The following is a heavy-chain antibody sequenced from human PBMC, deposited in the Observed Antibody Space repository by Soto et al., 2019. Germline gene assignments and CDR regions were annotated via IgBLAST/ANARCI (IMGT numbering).Heavy chain of an antibody. CDR1: GFTFSSYG. Sequence: GGSLRLSCAASGFTFSSYGMHWVRQAPGKGLEWVAVISYDGSNKYYADSVKGRFTISRDNSKNTLYLQMNSLRAEDTAVYYCAKGREDCSSTSCYSHYYYGMDVWGQGTKVTVSS. CDR3: AKGREDCSSTSCYSHYYYGMDV. CDR2: ISYDGSNK. J-gene: IGHJ6*02. D-gene: IGHD2-2*01. V-gene: IGHV3-30*18.